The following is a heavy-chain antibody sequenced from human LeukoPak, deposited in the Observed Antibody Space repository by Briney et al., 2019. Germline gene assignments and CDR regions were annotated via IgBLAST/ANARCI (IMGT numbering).Heavy chain of an antibody. CDR2: IYNRGST. CDR3: GRVDDRSYYYYFDY. V-gene: IGHV4-4*07. CDR1: RGSLSSYF. Sequence: SETLSLTCTVTRGSLSSYFWNWIRQPAGKGLEWIGRIYNRGSTNYNPSLKSRVTMSVDTYNSQFSLKLASVTAVYTAVYYCGRVDDRSYYYYFDYWGQGTLVTVSS. J-gene: IGHJ4*02. D-gene: IGHD1-26*01.